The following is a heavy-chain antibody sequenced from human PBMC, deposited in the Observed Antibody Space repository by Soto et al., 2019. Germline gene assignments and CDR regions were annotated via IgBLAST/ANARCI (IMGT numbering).Heavy chain of an antibody. CDR3: ARAGDNMVRGDYYSYGMDV. V-gene: IGHV1-69*01. D-gene: IGHD3-10*01. CDR2: IIPIFGTA. Sequence: QVQLVQSGAEVKKPGSSVKVSCKASGGTFSSYAISWVRQAPGQGLEWMGGIIPIFGTANYAQTFQGRVTITADESTSTAYMELSSLRSEDTAVYYCARAGDNMVRGDYYSYGMDVWGEGTTVTVSS. J-gene: IGHJ6*04. CDR1: GGTFSSYA.